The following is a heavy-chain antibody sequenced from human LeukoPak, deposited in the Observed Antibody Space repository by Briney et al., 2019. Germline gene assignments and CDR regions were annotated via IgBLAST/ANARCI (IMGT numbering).Heavy chain of an antibody. CDR3: AKQWDCSSTSCLLDY. D-gene: IGHD2-2*01. Sequence: GGSLRLSCAASGFTFSSYGMHWVRQAPGKGLEWVAVISYDGSNKYYADFVKGRFTISRDNSKNTLYLQMNSLRAEDTAVYYCAKQWDCSSTSCLLDYWGQGTLVTVSS. V-gene: IGHV3-30*18. CDR1: GFTFSSYG. CDR2: ISYDGSNK. J-gene: IGHJ4*02.